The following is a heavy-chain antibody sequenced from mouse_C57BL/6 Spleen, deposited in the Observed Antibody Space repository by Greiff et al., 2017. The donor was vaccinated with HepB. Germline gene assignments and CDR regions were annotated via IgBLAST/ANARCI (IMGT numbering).Heavy chain of an antibody. D-gene: IGHD1-1*02. Sequence: QVQLQQSGAELVKPGASVKISCKASGYAFSSYWMNWVKQRPGKGLEWIGQIYPGDGDTNYNGKFKGKATLTADKSSSTAYMQLSSLTSEDSAVYFCARKKGHGPHWYFDVWGTGTTVTVSS. CDR1: GYAFSSYW. CDR2: IYPGDGDT. V-gene: IGHV1-80*01. J-gene: IGHJ1*03. CDR3: ARKKGHGPHWYFDV.